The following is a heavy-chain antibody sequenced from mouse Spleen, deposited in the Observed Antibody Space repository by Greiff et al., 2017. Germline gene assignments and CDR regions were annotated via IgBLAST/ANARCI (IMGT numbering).Heavy chain of an antibody. D-gene: IGHD2-12*01. Sequence: QVQLQQSGAELVKPGASVKLSCKASGYTFTSYWMQWVKQRPGQGLEWIGEIDPSDSYTNYNQKFKGKATLTVDTSSSTAYMQLSSLTSEDSAVYYCASRTHDGAWFAYWGQGTLVTVSA. J-gene: IGHJ3*01. V-gene: IGHV1-50*01. CDR2: IDPSDSYT. CDR3: ASRTHDGAWFAY. CDR1: GYTFTSYW.